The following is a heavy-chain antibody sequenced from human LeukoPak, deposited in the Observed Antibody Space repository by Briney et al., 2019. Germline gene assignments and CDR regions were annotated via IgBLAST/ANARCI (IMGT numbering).Heavy chain of an antibody. CDR2: ISGTTGST. D-gene: IGHD3-10*01. Sequence: GGSLRLSCAASGFTFSNYAISWVRQAPGKGLEWVSGISGTTGSTYYADSVRGRFTISRDNSKNTVYLQMNSLRAEDTAVYYCAKDLPYYYGSGSILSPVSYWGQGTLVTVSS. J-gene: IGHJ4*02. V-gene: IGHV3-23*01. CDR3: AKDLPYYYGSGSILSPVSY. CDR1: GFTFSNYA.